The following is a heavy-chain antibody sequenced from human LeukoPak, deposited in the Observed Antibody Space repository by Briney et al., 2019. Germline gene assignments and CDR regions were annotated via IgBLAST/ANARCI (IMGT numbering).Heavy chain of an antibody. D-gene: IGHD6-19*01. CDR3: ARPAVAGTGDWFDP. J-gene: IGHJ5*02. CDR2: MNPNNGNT. CDR1: GYTFTSYD. V-gene: IGHV1-8*01. Sequence: ASVKVSCKASGYTFTSYDINWVRQATGQGLEWMGWMNPNNGNTGYAQKFQGRVTMTRNTSISTAYMELSSLRSEDTAVYYCARPAVAGTGDWFDPWGQGTLVTVSS.